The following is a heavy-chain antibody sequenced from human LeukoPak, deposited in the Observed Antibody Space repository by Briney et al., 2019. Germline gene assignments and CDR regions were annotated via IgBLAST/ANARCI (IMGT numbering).Heavy chain of an antibody. V-gene: IGHV3-23*01. D-gene: IGHD3-22*01. CDR3: ARDGTSWNYYPHFDF. CDR2: VSGSGGST. J-gene: IGHJ4*02. CDR1: GFTFSGYA. Sequence: PGGSLRLSCAASGFTFSGYAMSWVRQAPGKGLEWVSVVSGSGGSTYYADSVKGRFTISRDNSKNTLYLQMNSLRAEDTAIYYCARDGTSWNYYPHFDFWGQGTLVTVSS.